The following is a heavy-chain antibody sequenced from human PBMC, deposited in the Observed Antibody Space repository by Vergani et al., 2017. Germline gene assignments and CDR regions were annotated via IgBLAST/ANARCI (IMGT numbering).Heavy chain of an antibody. Sequence: QVQLQESGPGLVKSSETLSLTCSVSFDSIRNLYCNWIRQPPGKGLEWIGSIHYSENTNYNPALKTRVTISVDTSKNQFSLTLTSVTAADTAVYYCASDTHSGQRADRWGQGSLVTVTS. CDR1: FDSIRNLY. J-gene: IGHJ5*02. CDR2: IHYSENT. V-gene: IGHV4-59*11. D-gene: IGHD6-19*01. CDR3: ASDTHSGQRADR.